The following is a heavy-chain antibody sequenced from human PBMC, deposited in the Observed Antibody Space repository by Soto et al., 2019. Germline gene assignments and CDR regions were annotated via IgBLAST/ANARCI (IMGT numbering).Heavy chain of an antibody. CDR3: ARAAYSGDGLDV. Sequence: DVQLVESGGGLVQPGGSLRLSCAAYRFTFSNYWMTWVRQAPGKGLEWVANIKEDGSEKSHVDSVKGRFTISRDNAKNSLYLKMNSVRGEDTAVYYCARAAYSGDGLDVWGQGTTVTVS. D-gene: IGHD2-21*01. J-gene: IGHJ6*02. CDR1: RFTFSNYW. V-gene: IGHV3-7*04. CDR2: IKEDGSEK.